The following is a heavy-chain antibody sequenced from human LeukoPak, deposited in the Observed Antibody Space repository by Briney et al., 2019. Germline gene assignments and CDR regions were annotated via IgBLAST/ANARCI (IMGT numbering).Heavy chain of an antibody. CDR1: GFNFNDYA. Sequence: GGSLRLSCVASGFNFNDYAMHWVRQAPGKGLEWVSGITWDSDIVRYADSVKGRFTISRDNAKNSLYLQMNSLRTEDTALYYCVKGWQKYYYYHMDVWGKGTTVTVSS. CDR3: VKGWQKYYYYHMDV. J-gene: IGHJ6*03. D-gene: IGHD5-24*01. V-gene: IGHV3-9*01. CDR2: ITWDSDIV.